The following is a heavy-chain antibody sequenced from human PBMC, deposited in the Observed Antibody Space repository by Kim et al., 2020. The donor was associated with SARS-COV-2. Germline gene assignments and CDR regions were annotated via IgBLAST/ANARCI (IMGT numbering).Heavy chain of an antibody. J-gene: IGHJ4*02. D-gene: IGHD6-19*01. Sequence: GGSLRLSCAASGFTFSNYGIHWVRQAPGKGLEWVAVISNDGRHTYFADSVKGRFTISRDNSKNTLYLQMNSLRSEDTAVYYCATAPEQWLVIDYWGQGTLVTVSS. CDR1: GFTFSNYG. CDR3: ATAPEQWLVIDY. V-gene: IGHV3-30*03. CDR2: ISNDGRHT.